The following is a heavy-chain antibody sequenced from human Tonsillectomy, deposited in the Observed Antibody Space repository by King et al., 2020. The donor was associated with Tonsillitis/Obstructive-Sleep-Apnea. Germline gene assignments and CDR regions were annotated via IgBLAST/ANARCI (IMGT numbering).Heavy chain of an antibody. V-gene: IGHV3-9*01. D-gene: IGHD4-23*01. Sequence: VQLVESGGGLVQPGRSLRLSCAASGFTFDDYAMHWVRQAPGKGLEWVSGISWNSGSIGYADSVKGRFTISRDNAKNSLYLQMNSQRAEDTALYYCARPPYGGNSDDAFDIWGQGTMVTVSS. CDR3: ARPPYGGNSDDAFDI. CDR1: GFTFDDYA. J-gene: IGHJ3*02. CDR2: ISWNSGSI.